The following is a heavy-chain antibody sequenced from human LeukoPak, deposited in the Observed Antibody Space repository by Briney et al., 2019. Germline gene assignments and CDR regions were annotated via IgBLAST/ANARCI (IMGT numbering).Heavy chain of an antibody. D-gene: IGHD2-15*01. Sequence: SETLSLTCTVSGGSISSGGYFWSWIRQSAGKGLEWIGRIHASGSTNYNPSLKSRGTMSLDTSKNEFSLKLSSVTAADTAVYYCARGVCSSGNCPHPGSFDYWGQGTLVTVSS. CDR1: GGSISSGGYF. CDR3: ARGVCSSGNCPHPGSFDY. V-gene: IGHV4-61*02. CDR2: IHASGST. J-gene: IGHJ4*02.